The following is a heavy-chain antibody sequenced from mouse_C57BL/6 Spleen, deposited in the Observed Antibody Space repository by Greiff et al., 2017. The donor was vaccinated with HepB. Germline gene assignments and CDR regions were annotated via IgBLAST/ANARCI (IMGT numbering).Heavy chain of an antibody. CDR1: GYSITSGYY. CDR3: ARDGNWDGRYYFDY. V-gene: IGHV3-6*01. D-gene: IGHD4-1*01. J-gene: IGHJ2*01. Sequence: EVQVVESGPGLVKPSQSLSLTCSVTGYSITSGYYWNWIRQFPGNKLEWMGYISYDGSNNYNPSLKNRISITRDTSKNQFFLKLNSVTTEDTATYYCARDGNWDGRYYFDYWGQGTTLTVSS. CDR2: ISYDGSN.